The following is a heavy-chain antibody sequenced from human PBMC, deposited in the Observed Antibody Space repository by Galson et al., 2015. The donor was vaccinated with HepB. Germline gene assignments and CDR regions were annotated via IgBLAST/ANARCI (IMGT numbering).Heavy chain of an antibody. CDR3: ATGRGSVTLIHS. J-gene: IGHJ4*02. Sequence: QSGAEVKKPGESLKISCKGSGYSFSNFWFGWVRQMPGKGLEWMGIIYPGDSDTRYSPSFQGQVSISADKSISTAFLQWSSLKGSDTAVYYCATGRGSVTLIHSWGQGTLVTVSS. D-gene: IGHD2-21*02. CDR2: IYPGDSDT. CDR1: GYSFSNFW. V-gene: IGHV5-51*01.